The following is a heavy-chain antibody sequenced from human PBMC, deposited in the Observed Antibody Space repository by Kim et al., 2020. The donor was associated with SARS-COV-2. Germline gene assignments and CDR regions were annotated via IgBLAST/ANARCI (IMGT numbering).Heavy chain of an antibody. V-gene: IGHV3-21*01. CDR3: ARGHTTTLGY. CDR2: SYI. D-gene: IGHD2-2*01. Sequence: SYIYYADSGKGRFTIARDNAKNSLYLQMNSLRAEDTAVYYCARGHTTTLGYWGQGTLVTVSS. J-gene: IGHJ4*02.